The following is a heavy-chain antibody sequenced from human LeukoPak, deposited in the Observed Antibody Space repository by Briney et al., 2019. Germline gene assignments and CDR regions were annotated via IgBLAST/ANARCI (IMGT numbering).Heavy chain of an antibody. CDR2: ISGSGGST. V-gene: IGHV3-23*01. Sequence: GGSLRLSCAASGFTFSSYAMSWVRQAPGKGLEWVSAISGSGGSTYYADSVKGRFTISRDNSKNTLYLQMNSLRAEDTAVYYWAKVGSVGFGELLSRYFDYWGQGTLVTVSS. J-gene: IGHJ4*02. D-gene: IGHD3-10*01. CDR3: AKVGSVGFGELLSRYFDY. CDR1: GFTFSSYA.